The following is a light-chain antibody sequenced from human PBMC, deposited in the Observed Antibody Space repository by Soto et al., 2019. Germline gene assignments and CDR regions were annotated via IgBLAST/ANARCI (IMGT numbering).Light chain of an antibody. J-gene: IGKJ1*01. V-gene: IGKV1-5*03. CDR1: QSISSW. CDR3: QQYNSYSPT. Sequence: DIQMTQSPSTLSASVGDRFTVTCRASQSISSWLAWYQQKPGKAPKLLIYKASSLESGVPPRFSGSGSGTKFTLTISSLQPDDFATYYCQQYNSYSPTFGQGTKVDIK. CDR2: KAS.